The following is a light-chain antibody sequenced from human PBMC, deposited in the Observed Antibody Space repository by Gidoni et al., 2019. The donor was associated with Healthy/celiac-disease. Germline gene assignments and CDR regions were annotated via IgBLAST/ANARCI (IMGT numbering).Light chain of an antibody. CDR2: WAS. V-gene: IGKV4-1*01. J-gene: IGKJ3*01. CDR3: QQYYSTPPT. Sequence: DILMNQSPDPLAWSLGERATINCKSSQSVLYSSNNKNYLAWHQQKPGQPPKLLIYWASTRESGVPDRFSGSGSGTDFTLTISSLQAEDVAVYYCQQYYSTPPTFGHGTKVDIK. CDR1: QSVLYSSNNKNY.